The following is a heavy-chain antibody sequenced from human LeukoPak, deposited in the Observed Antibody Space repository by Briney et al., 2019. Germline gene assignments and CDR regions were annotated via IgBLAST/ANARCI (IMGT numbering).Heavy chain of an antibody. CDR3: ARDHPVSLDYYGMDV. CDR2: INHSGST. D-gene: IGHD1-14*01. J-gene: IGHJ6*02. V-gene: IGHV4-34*01. Sequence: SETLSLTCAVYGGSFSGYYWSWIRQPPGKGLEWIGEINHSGSTNYNPSLKSRVTISVDTSKKQFSLKLSSVTAADTAVYYCARDHPVSLDYYGMDVWGQGTTVTVSS. CDR1: GGSFSGYY.